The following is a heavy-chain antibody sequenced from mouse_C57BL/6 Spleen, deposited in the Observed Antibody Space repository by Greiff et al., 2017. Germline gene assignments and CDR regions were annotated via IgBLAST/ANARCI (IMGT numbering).Heavy chain of an antibody. Sequence: EVNVVESGEGLVKPGGSLKLSCAASGFTFSSYAMSWVRQTPEKRLEWVAYISSGGDYIYYADTVKGRFTLSRDNARNTLYLQISKLKSEDTDMYYGTRVTTVVATDAMDYWGQGTSVTGSS. J-gene: IGHJ4*01. V-gene: IGHV5-9-1*02. CDR1: GFTFSSYA. CDR3: TRVTTVVATDAMDY. CDR2: ISSGGDYI. D-gene: IGHD1-1*01.